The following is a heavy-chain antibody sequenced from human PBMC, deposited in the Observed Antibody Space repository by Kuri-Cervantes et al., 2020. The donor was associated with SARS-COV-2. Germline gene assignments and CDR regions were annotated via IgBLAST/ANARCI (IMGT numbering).Heavy chain of an antibody. J-gene: IGHJ6*03. CDR2: IIPIFGTA. D-gene: IGHD7-27*01. CDR1: GYTFTSYC. CDR3: ASNWGSGYYYYMDV. Sequence: SVKVSCKASGYTFTSYCMHWVRQAPGQGLEWMGGIIPIFGTANYAQKFQGRVTITADEPTSTAYMELSSLRSEDTAVYYCASNWGSGYYYYMDVWGKGTTVTVSS. V-gene: IGHV1-69*13.